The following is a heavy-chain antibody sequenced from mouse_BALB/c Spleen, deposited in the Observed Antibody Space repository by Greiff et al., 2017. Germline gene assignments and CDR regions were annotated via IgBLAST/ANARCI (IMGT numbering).Heavy chain of an antibody. Sequence: EVQRVESGGGLVKPGGSLKLSCAASGFTFSDYYMYWVRQTPEKRLEWVATISDGGSYTYYPDSVKGRFTISRDNAKNNLYLQMNSLQTDDTAMYYCARTEDGYYPWYFDVWGAGTTVTVSS. CDR1: GFTFSDYY. CDR3: ARTEDGYYPWYFDV. D-gene: IGHD2-3*01. CDR2: ISDGGSYT. V-gene: IGHV5-4*02. J-gene: IGHJ1*01.